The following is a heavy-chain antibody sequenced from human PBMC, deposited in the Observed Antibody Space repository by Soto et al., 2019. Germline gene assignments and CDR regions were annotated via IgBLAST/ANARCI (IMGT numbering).Heavy chain of an antibody. D-gene: IGHD5-18*01. CDR3: ARENRIQLWLPPPSDY. CDR2: ISSSSSYI. V-gene: IGHV3-21*01. Sequence: PGGSLRLSXAASGFTFSSYSMNWVRQAPGKGLEWVSSISSSSSYIYYADSVKGRFTISRDNAKNSLYLQMNSLRAEDTAVYYCARENRIQLWLPPPSDYWGQGTLVTVSS. J-gene: IGHJ4*02. CDR1: GFTFSSYS.